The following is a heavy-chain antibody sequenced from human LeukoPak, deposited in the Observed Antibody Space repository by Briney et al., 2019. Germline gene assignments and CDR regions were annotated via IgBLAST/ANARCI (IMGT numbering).Heavy chain of an antibody. CDR3: ARDLAWSLDY. J-gene: IGHJ4*02. D-gene: IGHD1-26*01. V-gene: IGHV3-48*02. CDR1: GFTFSRYT. CDR2: ISSSSGTI. Sequence: GGSLRLSCAASGFTFSRYTMHWVRQAPGKGLEWVSYISSSSGTIYYADSVKGRFTISRDNAKVSLYLQMNSLRDEDTAVYYCARDLAWSLDYWGQGTLVTVSS.